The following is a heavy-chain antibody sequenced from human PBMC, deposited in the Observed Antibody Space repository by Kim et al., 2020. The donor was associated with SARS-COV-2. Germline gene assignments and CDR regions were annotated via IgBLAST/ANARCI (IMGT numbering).Heavy chain of an antibody. V-gene: IGHV4-39*07. D-gene: IGHD3-10*01. CDR2: IYYSGST. CDR1: GGSISSSSYY. J-gene: IGHJ4*02. Sequence: SETLSLTCTVSGGSISSSSYYWGWIRQPPGKGLEWIGSIYYSGSTYYNPSLKSRVTISVDTSKNQFSLKLSSVTAADTAVYYCARDGVRGVIDYWGQGTL. CDR3: ARDGVRGVIDY.